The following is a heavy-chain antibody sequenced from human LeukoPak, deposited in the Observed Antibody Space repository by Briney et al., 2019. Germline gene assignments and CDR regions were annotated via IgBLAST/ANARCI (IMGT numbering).Heavy chain of an antibody. Sequence: ASVKVSCEASGYTFTSYDINWVRQATGQGLEWMRWMNPNSGNTGYAQKFQGRVTMTRNTSISTAYMELSSLRSEDTAVYYCAREKSRDGYNPFDYWGQGTLVTVSS. CDR3: AREKSRDGYNPFDY. CDR1: GYTFTSYD. J-gene: IGHJ4*02. V-gene: IGHV1-8*01. CDR2: MNPNSGNT. D-gene: IGHD5-24*01.